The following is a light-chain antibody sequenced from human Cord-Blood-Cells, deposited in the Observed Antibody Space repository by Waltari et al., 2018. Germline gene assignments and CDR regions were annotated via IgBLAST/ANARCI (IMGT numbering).Light chain of an antibody. CDR3: GTWDSSLSAVV. V-gene: IGLV1-51*02. Sequence: QSVLTQPPSVSAAPGQKVTISCSGSSSNIGNNYLSWYQQLPGPAPKLLIYENNKRPSGIPDRCSGSKSGTSATLGITGLQTGDEADYYCGTWDSSLSAVVFGGGTKLTVL. CDR1: SSNIGNNY. J-gene: IGLJ2*01. CDR2: ENN.